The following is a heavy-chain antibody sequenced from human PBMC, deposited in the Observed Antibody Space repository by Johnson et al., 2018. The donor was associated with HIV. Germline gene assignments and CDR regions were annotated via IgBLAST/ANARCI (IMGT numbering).Heavy chain of an antibody. CDR1: GFTFSSYD. Sequence: VQLVESGGGLVQPGGSLRLSCAASGFTFSSYDMHWVRQATGKGLEWVSAIGTAGDTYYPGSVKGRFTISRENAKNSLYLQMNSLRAGDTALYYCARRLWFRNLYDAFDIWGQGTMVTVSS. D-gene: IGHD3-10*01. J-gene: IGHJ3*02. CDR3: ARRLWFRNLYDAFDI. CDR2: IGTAGDT. V-gene: IGHV3-13*01.